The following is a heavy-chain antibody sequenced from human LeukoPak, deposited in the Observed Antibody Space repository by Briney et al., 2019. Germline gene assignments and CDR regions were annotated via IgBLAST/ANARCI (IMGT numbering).Heavy chain of an antibody. Sequence: GGSLRLPCATSGFTFSDHYMTWIRQAPGKGLEWVSVIYSGGSTYYADSVKGRFTISRDNSKNTLYLQMNSLRAEDTAVYYCAKAPIYYYDSSGYYYEYWGQGTLVTVSS. CDR2: IYSGGST. V-gene: IGHV3-53*01. CDR3: AKAPIYYYDSSGYYYEY. CDR1: GFTFSDHY. J-gene: IGHJ4*02. D-gene: IGHD3-22*01.